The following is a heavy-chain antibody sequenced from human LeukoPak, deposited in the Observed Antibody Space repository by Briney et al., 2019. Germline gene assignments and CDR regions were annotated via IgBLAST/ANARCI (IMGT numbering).Heavy chain of an antibody. CDR2: IKEDGSEK. Sequence: GGSLRLSCAASGFIFSTYWMTWVRQAPGKGLEWVANIKEDGSEKYYVDSVKGRFTISRDNAKNSLYLQMNSLRAEDTAVYYCARARQGYYYYVDVWGKGTTVTVSS. V-gene: IGHV3-7*01. CDR1: GFIFSTYW. J-gene: IGHJ6*03. CDR3: ARARQGYYYYVDV.